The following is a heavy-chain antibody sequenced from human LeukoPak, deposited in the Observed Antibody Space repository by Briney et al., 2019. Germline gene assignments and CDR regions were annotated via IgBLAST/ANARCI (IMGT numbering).Heavy chain of an antibody. V-gene: IGHV4-38-2*02. J-gene: IGHJ6*03. Sequence: SETLSLTCTVSGYSISTGYYWDWIRQPPGKGLEWIGTFYHGGSTYYNPSLKSRVTISVDTSKNQFSLKPSSVTAADTAVYYCVRGGHCSSTSCHYYYYYYMDVWGKGTTVTVSS. CDR2: FYHGGST. D-gene: IGHD2-2*01. CDR3: VRGGHCSSTSCHYYYYYYMDV. CDR1: GYSISTGYY.